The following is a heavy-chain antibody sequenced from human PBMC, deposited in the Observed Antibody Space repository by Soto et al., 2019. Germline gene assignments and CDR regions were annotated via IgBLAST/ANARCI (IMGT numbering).Heavy chain of an antibody. CDR2: VVPVYGAV. V-gene: IGHV1-69*18. D-gene: IGHD2-15*01. CDR3: AKDGGGYP. CDR1: GGIFSNFA. Sequence: HAQLVQSGAELRKPGSSVKVSCKASGGIFSNFAFSWVRQAPGQGLEWVGTVVPVYGAVHYAHQFQGRVTITADESTTTTYMEMSGLSSEDTAVYYCAKDGGGYPWGQGTLVTVSS. J-gene: IGHJ5*02.